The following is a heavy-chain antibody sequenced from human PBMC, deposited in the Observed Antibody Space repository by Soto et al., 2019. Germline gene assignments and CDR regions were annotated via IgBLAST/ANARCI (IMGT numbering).Heavy chain of an antibody. CDR1: GFTFGDYY. CDR2: ISSTGTTI. Sequence: QERLVESGGGLVKPGGSLRLSCETSGFTFGDYYMSWIRQAPGRGRELVSLISSTGTTIYYADSVKGRFTISRDNVRSTLFLMMNNLRSEDTAVYYYARDLRFVDLHYSFDSWGQGTLVTVSS. CDR3: ARDLRFVDLHYSFDS. D-gene: IGHD3-10*01. J-gene: IGHJ4*02. V-gene: IGHV3-11*01.